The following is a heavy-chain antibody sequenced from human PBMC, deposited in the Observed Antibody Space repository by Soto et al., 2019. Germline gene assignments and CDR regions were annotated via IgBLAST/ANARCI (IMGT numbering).Heavy chain of an antibody. D-gene: IGHD1-26*01. V-gene: IGHV2-5*02. Sequence: QITLRESGPTLVKPTQTLTLTCTFSGFSLGTDRVGVGWIRQPPGKALEWLAVIYWDDTKTYRPSLKSRLTITKDTSKNQVALTMSSMDPVDTAPYYCAHAYGGRSLYWGQGTLVTVSS. CDR2: IYWDDTK. J-gene: IGHJ4*02. CDR1: GFSLGTDRVG. CDR3: AHAYGGRSLY.